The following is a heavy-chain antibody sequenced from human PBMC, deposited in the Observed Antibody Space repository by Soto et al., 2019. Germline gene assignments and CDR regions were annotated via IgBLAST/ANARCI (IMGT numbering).Heavy chain of an antibody. D-gene: IGHD3-3*01. CDR1: GFTFSSYG. V-gene: IGHV3-30*18. Sequence: GGSLRLSCAASGFTFSSYGMHWVRQAPGKGLEWVAVISYDGSNKYYADSVKGRFTISRDNSKNTLYLQMNSLRAEDTAVYYCAKEYYDFWSGYYYHGMDVWGQGTTVTVSS. CDR3: AKEYYDFWSGYYYHGMDV. CDR2: ISYDGSNK. J-gene: IGHJ6*02.